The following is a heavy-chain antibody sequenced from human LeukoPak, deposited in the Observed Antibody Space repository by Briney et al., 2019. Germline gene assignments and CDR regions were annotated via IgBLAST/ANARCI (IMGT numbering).Heavy chain of an antibody. V-gene: IGHV1-18*01. J-gene: IGHJ6*02. Sequence: GASVNVSCKASGYTFTSYGISWVRQAPGQGLEWMGWISAYNGNTNYAQKIQGRVTMTTDTSTRTAYMELRSLRSDDTAVYYCARGGSGYYSYYYYGMDVWGQGTTVTVSS. CDR1: GYTFTSYG. D-gene: IGHD3-3*01. CDR2: ISAYNGNT. CDR3: ARGGSGYYSYYYYGMDV.